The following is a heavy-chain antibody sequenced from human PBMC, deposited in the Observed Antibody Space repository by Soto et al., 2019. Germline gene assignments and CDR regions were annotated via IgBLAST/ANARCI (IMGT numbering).Heavy chain of an antibody. V-gene: IGHV3-13*01. CDR1: GFTFSSYD. D-gene: IGHD3-3*01. CDR2: IGTAGDT. J-gene: IGHJ4*02. CDR3: ARGAGYDFWSGYPDMGDY. Sequence: EVQLVESGGGLVQPGGSLRLSCAASGFTFSSYDMHWVRQATGKGLEWVSAIGTAGDTYYPGSVEGRFTISRENAKNSLYLQMNSLRAEDTAVYYCARGAGYDFWSGYPDMGDYWGQGTLVTVSS.